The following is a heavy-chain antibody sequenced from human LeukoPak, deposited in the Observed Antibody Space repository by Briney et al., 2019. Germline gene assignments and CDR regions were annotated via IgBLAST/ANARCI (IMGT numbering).Heavy chain of an antibody. J-gene: IGHJ5*02. CDR3: ARAPTSMVTGWFDP. Sequence: SETLSLTCAVYGGSFSGYYWSWIRQPPGKGLEWIGEINHSGSTNYNPSLKSRVTISVDTSKNQLSLKLSSVTAADTAVYYCARAPTSMVTGWFDPWGQGTLVTVSS. D-gene: IGHD5-18*01. V-gene: IGHV4-34*01. CDR2: INHSGST. CDR1: GGSFSGYY.